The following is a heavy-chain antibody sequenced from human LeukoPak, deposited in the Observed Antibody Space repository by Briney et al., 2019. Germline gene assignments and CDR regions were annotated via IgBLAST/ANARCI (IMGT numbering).Heavy chain of an antibody. Sequence: SETLSLTCTVSGGSISSGGYYWSWIRQHPGKGLEWIGYIYYSGSTYYNPSLKSRVTISVDTSKNQFSLKLSSVTAADTAVYYCARVGIKYDFWSGPSSWFDPWGQGTLVTVSS. J-gene: IGHJ5*02. D-gene: IGHD3-3*01. V-gene: IGHV4-31*03. CDR2: IYYSGST. CDR3: ARVGIKYDFWSGPSSWFDP. CDR1: GGSISSGGYY.